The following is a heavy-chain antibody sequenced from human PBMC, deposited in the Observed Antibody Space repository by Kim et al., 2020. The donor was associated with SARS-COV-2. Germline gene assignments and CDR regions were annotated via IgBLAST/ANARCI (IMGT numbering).Heavy chain of an antibody. D-gene: IGHD2-15*01. CDR2: ISSSSSYI. CDR3: ARDLGVVVVAATAGFDP. CDR1: GFTFSSYS. Sequence: GGSLRLSCAASGFTFSSYSMNWVRQAPGKGLEWVSSISSSSSYIYYADSVKGRFTISRDNAKNSLYLQMNSLRAEDTAVYYCARDLGVVVVAATAGFDPLGQGTLVTVSS. V-gene: IGHV3-21*01. J-gene: IGHJ5*02.